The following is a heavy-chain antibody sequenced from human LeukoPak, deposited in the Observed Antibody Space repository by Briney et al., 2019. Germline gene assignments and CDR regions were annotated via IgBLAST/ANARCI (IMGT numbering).Heavy chain of an antibody. J-gene: IGHJ5*02. Sequence: ASVKVSCKASGYIFISYGISWVRQAPGQGLEWMGWISANNGNTNYAQKFQGRVTMTRDTSISTAYMELSRLRSDDTAVYYCAREGLELFFNWFDPWGQGTLVTVSS. D-gene: IGHD1-7*01. CDR1: GYIFISYG. V-gene: IGHV1-18*01. CDR2: ISANNGNT. CDR3: AREGLELFFNWFDP.